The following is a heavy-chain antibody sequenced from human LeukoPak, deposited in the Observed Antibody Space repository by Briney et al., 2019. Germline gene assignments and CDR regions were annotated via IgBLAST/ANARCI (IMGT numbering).Heavy chain of an antibody. J-gene: IGHJ4*02. CDR1: GFIFRSYA. CDR2: ISYDGSNK. Sequence: GRALRLSCAASGFIFRSYAMHGVRQAPGKGLARVGVISYDGSNKYYADSVKGRYTISRDNSKNTLYLQMNSQRAEHTSVYFCARDLGLTYDSSGPLDYWGQGTLVTVSS. V-gene: IGHV3-30-3*01. D-gene: IGHD3-22*01. CDR3: ARDLGLTYDSSGPLDY.